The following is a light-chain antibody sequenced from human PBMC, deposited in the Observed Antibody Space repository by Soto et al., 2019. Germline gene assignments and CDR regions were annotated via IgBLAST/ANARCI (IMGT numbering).Light chain of an antibody. J-gene: IGKJ1*01. CDR2: AAS. CDR3: LQHNSYPWT. V-gene: IGKV1-17*01. CDR1: QGIRID. Sequence: DIQMTQSPSSLSASVGDGVTITCRASQGIRIDLGWYQQKPGKAPRRLIYAASSLQSGVPSRFSGNGSGTEYPLTISSLQPEDFATYYCLQHNSYPWTFGQGTKVEIK.